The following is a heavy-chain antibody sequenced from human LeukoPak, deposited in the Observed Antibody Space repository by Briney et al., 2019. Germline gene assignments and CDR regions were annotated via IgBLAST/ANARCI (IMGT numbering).Heavy chain of an antibody. V-gene: IGHV1-2*04. D-gene: IGHD2-2*01. CDR3: ARAAYCSSTSCYNFDY. J-gene: IGHJ4*02. Sequence: ASVKVSCKASGYTFTGYYIHWVRQAPGQGLEWMGWINPSSGDTNYAQKFQGWVTMTRDTSISTAYMELSRLRSDDTAVYYCARAAYCSSTSCYNFDYWGQGTLVTVSS. CDR2: INPSSGDT. CDR1: GYTFTGYY.